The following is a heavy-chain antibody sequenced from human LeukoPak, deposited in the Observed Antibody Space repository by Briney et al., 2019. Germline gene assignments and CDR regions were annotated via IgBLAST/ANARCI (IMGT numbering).Heavy chain of an antibody. CDR2: IYSDGNT. CDR1: GFTVSSKY. CDR3: ARDDGYSPYDY. V-gene: IGHV3-53*01. D-gene: IGHD5-24*01. Sequence: SGGSLRFSCAASGFTVSSKYMSWVRQAPGKGLEWVSVIYSDGNTYYADSVRGRFTISRDNSKNTLYLQMNSLRAEDTAVYYCARDDGYSPYDYWGQGTLVTVSS. J-gene: IGHJ4*02.